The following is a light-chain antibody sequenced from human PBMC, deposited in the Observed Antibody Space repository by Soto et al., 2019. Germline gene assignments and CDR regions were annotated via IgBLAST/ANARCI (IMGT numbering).Light chain of an antibody. CDR3: QQSKSFPLT. J-gene: IGKJ4*01. V-gene: IGKV1-12*01. CDR1: QDINSW. Sequence: DIQMTQSPSSVSASVGDRVTITCRASQDINSWLTWYQQKPGKAPKVLIYIASRLQIGVPPRFSGRGSGTDFSLTTSNLQPEDFATYFCQQSKSFPLTVGGGTKVDIK. CDR2: IAS.